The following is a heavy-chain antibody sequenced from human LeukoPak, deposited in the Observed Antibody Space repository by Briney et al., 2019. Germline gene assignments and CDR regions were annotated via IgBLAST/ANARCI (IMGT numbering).Heavy chain of an antibody. J-gene: IGHJ4*02. CDR1: GFTFSSYA. D-gene: IGHD2-2*02. CDR3: GRVPAAIRGRIDY. V-gene: IGHV3-30-3*01. CDR2: ISYDGSNK. Sequence: GGSLKLSCAASGFTFSSYAMHWVRQAPGKGLEWVAVISYDGSNKYYADSVKGRFTISRDNSKNTLYLQMNSLRAEDTAVYYCGRVPAAIRGRIDYWGQGTLVTVSS.